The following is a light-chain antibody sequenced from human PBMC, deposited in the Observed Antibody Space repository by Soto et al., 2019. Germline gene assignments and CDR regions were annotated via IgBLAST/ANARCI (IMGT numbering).Light chain of an antibody. CDR1: SSDVGGYNY. V-gene: IGLV2-11*01. CDR2: DVS. Sequence: QSALTQPRSVSGSPGQSVTISCTGTSSDVGGYNYVSCYQQHPGKAPKLMIYDVSKGPSGVPDRFSGAKSGNTASLTISGLQPEDEADYYCCSYAGSSWVFGGGTKLTVL. CDR3: CSYAGSSWV. J-gene: IGLJ3*02.